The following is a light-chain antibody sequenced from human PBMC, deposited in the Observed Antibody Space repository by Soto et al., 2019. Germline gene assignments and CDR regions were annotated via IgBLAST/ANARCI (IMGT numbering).Light chain of an antibody. Sequence: QSALTQPASVSGSPGQSITISCTGTSSDVGGYNYVSWYQQHPGKAPKLMIYDVSNRPSGLSNRFSGSKSGNTASLTISGLQAEDEADYYCSSYTSSSTVVFGGGTKVTVL. J-gene: IGLJ3*02. CDR1: SSDVGGYNY. V-gene: IGLV2-14*01. CDR2: DVS. CDR3: SSYTSSSTVV.